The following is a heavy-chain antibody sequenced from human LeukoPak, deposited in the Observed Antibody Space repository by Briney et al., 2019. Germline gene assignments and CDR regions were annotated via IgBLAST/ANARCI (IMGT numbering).Heavy chain of an antibody. CDR3: ARRVGGTPDY. Sequence: GGSLRLSCAASGFTFSDYAVTWVRQAPGEGLGWVSAIGGDGRGKDYADSVKGRFIISRDNSKNTVFLQMNSLRAEDTALYYCARRVGGTPDYWGLGTLVTVSS. CDR2: IGGDGRGK. J-gene: IGHJ4*02. CDR1: GFTFSDYA. D-gene: IGHD1-26*01. V-gene: IGHV3-23*01.